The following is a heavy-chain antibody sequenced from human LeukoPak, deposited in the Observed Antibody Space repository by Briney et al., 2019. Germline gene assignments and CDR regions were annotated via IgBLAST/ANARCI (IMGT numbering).Heavy chain of an antibody. D-gene: IGHD3-10*01. CDR3: AKKVTGSYYNPLDY. J-gene: IGHJ4*02. Sequence: GGSLRLSCAASGFTFTSYAMSWVRQAPGKGLEWVSAISVSGGSTYYADSVKGRFTISRDNSKNTLYLQMNSLTAEDTAVYYCAKKVTGSYYNPLDYWGQGTLVTVSS. CDR1: GFTFTSYA. CDR2: ISVSGGST. V-gene: IGHV3-23*01.